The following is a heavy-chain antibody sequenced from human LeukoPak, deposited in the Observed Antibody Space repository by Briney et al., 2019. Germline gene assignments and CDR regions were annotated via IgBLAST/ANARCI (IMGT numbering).Heavy chain of an antibody. V-gene: IGHV4-38-2*01. Sequence: SETLSLTCAVSGYSISSGYYWGWIRQPPGKGLEWIGSIYHSGSTYYNPSLESRVTISVDTSKNQFSLKLSSVTAADTAVYYCARTSWGYAFDIWGQGTMVTVSS. CDR1: GYSISSGYY. CDR3: ARTSWGYAFDI. J-gene: IGHJ3*02. CDR2: IYHSGST. D-gene: IGHD3-16*01.